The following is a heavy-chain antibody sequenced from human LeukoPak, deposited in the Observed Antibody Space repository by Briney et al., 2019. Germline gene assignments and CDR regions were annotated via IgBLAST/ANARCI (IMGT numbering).Heavy chain of an antibody. Sequence: ASVEVSCRASGYTFTAYYIHWVRQAPGQGLEWMGRINLNSGATNYAQKFQGRVTMTRDTSISTAYMELSRLRSDDTAVYYCATGGPGYCSSTSCYTLGLYYCYYMDVWGKGTTVTVSS. CDR1: GYTFTAYY. CDR3: ATGGPGYCSSTSCYTLGLYYCYYMDV. J-gene: IGHJ6*03. V-gene: IGHV1-2*06. CDR2: INLNSGAT. D-gene: IGHD2-2*02.